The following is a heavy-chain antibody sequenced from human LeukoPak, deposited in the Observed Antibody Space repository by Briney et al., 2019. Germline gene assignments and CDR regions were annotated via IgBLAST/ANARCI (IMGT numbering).Heavy chain of an antibody. CDR3: ARDGWFGDYNWFDP. D-gene: IGHD3-10*01. CDR1: GFTFSSYS. V-gene: IGHV3-48*01. Sequence: GGSLRLSCAASGFTFSSYSMNWVRQTPGKGLEWVSYISSASNTIYYADSVKGRFTISRDNAKDSLYLQMNSLRAEDTAMYYCARDGWFGDYNWFDPWGQGTLVTVSS. J-gene: IGHJ5*02. CDR2: ISSASNTI.